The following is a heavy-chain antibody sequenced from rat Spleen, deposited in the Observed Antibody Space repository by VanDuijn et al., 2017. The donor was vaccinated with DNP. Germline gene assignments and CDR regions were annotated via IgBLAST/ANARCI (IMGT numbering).Heavy chain of an antibody. CDR3: ARHDRITIAAISHFDY. Sequence: EVQLVESGGGLVQPGRSLKFSCAASGFTFSDYAMAWVRQAPKKGLEWVATIIYDGSSTYYRDSVKGRFTISRDNAKSTLYLQMDSLRSEDTATYYFARHDRITIAAISHFDYWGQGVMVTVSS. V-gene: IGHV5-17*01. CDR2: IIYDGSST. J-gene: IGHJ2*01. D-gene: IGHD1-2*01. CDR1: GFTFSDYA.